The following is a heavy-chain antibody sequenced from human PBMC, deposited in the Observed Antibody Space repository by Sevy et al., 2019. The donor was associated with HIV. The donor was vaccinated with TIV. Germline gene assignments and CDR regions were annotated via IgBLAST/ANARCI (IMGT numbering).Heavy chain of an antibody. D-gene: IGHD1-26*01. CDR3: VSDKGVGASILDA. J-gene: IGHJ5*02. Sequence: GGSLRLSCVASGFNFRNFWMSWVRQAPGKGLECVADIKQDGSEAYYVDSVKGRFTISRDNAKNSLYLQMNSLRDEDTAMYFCVSDKGVGASILDAWGQGTPVTVSS. CDR1: GFNFRNFW. CDR2: IKQDGSEA. V-gene: IGHV3-7*01.